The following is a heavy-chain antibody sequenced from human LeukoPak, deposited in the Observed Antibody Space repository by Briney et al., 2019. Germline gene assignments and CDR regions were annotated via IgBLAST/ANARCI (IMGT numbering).Heavy chain of an antibody. CDR3: ARRSGYDSLDY. J-gene: IGHJ4*02. D-gene: IGHD5-12*01. V-gene: IGHV4-59*08. CDR2: VYYSGST. Sequence: SETLSLTCTVSGGSFSSYYWSWVRQPPGKGLEWIGYVYYSGSTKYNPALKSRVTISVDTSKNQFSLKLSSVTAADTAVYYCARRSGYDSLDYWGQGTLVTVSS. CDR1: GGSFSSYY.